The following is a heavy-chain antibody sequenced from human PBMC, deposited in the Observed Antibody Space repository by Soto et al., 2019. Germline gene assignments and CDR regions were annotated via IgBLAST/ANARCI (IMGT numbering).Heavy chain of an antibody. CDR2: IYPGGST. CDR3: ASAPWFGEFPPYYGMNV. CDR1: GGSISSTTYY. Sequence: SETLSLTCTLSGGSISSTTYYWAWIRQSPGKGLEWIGCIYPGGSTSYSPSLTSRVTMSLDTSKNDFSLRLSSVTAADTAVYYCASAPWFGEFPPYYGMNVWGQGATVTVSS. V-gene: IGHV4-39*02. J-gene: IGHJ6*02. D-gene: IGHD3-10*01.